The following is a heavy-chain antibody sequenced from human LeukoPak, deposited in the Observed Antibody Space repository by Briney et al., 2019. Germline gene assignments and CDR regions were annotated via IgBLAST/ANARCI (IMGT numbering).Heavy chain of an antibody. J-gene: IGHJ4*02. CDR3: AREYTLYRSGWFLDY. V-gene: IGHV4-39*07. Sequence: SETLSLTCTVSGDSNTNSIYYWGWIRQSPGKGLEWIGSIDYSGSTYYNPSLKSRATISIDTSKNQFSLKLGSVTAADTAVHYCAREYTLYRSGWFLDYWGQGTVVAVSS. CDR2: IDYSGST. CDR1: GDSNTNSIYY. D-gene: IGHD6-19*01.